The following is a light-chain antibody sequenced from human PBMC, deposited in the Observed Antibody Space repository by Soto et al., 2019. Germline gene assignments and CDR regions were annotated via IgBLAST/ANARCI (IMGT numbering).Light chain of an antibody. V-gene: IGKV3-15*01. CDR3: QQYDNWPFT. Sequence: EIVMTQSPATLSVSPGEGATLSCRASQSVSSKLAWYQQKPGQAPRLLIYGASTRATGIPARLSGSESGTEFALTISSLQSEDFAVDYCQQYDNWPFTFGPGTKGDIK. J-gene: IGKJ3*01. CDR2: GAS. CDR1: QSVSSK.